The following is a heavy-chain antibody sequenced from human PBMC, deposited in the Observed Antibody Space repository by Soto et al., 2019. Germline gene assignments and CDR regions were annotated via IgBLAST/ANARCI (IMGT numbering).Heavy chain of an antibody. CDR3: AKDTVPVATPWFDP. CDR2: ISYDGSNK. D-gene: IGHD2-2*01. Sequence: PRRLSCAASGFTISSYGMHRVRQAPGKGLEWVAVISYDGSNKYYADSVKGRFTISRDNSKNTLYLQMNSLRAEDTAVYYCAKDTVPVATPWFDPWGQGTLVTVSS. J-gene: IGHJ5*02. V-gene: IGHV3-30*12. CDR1: GFTISSYG.